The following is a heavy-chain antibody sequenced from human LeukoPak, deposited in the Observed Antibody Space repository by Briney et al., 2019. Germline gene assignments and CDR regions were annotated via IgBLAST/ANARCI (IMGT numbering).Heavy chain of an antibody. CDR2: ISAYNRNT. J-gene: IGHJ4*02. CDR1: GYIFTPYY. D-gene: IGHD3-3*01. V-gene: IGHV1-18*04. CDR3: ARDIRVESWASYYFDY. Sequence: ASVEVSGKASGYIFTPYYIHWWRQAPGQGRECMGWISAYNRNTNYAQKLQGRVTTTTDTSTSTAYMELRSLRSDDTAVYYCARDIRVESWASYYFDYWGQGTLVTVSS.